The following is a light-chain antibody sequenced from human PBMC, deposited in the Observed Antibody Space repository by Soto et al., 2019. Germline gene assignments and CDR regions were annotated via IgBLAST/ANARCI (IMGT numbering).Light chain of an antibody. Sequence: DIQMTQSPSTLSASVGGRVTITFRASRGISSYLAWYQQKPGKAPKLLIYAASTLHTGVPSRFSGSGSGTEFTLTISSLQPEDFATYYCQQLNSYLITFGQGTRLEI. CDR3: QQLNSYLIT. CDR1: RGISSY. V-gene: IGKV1-9*01. CDR2: AAS. J-gene: IGKJ5*01.